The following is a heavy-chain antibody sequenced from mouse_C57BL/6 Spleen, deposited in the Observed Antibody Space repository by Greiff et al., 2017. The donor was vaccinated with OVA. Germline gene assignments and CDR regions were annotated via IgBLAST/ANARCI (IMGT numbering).Heavy chain of an antibody. V-gene: IGHV3-6*01. CDR2: ISYDGSN. CDR1: GYSITSGYY. J-gene: IGHJ4*01. CDR3: AGTMVTPYAMDY. D-gene: IGHD2-2*01. Sequence: EVQLQESGPGLVKPSQSLSLTCSVTGYSITSGYYWNWIRQFPGNKLEWMGYISYDGSNNYNPSLKNRISITRDTSKNQFFLKLNSVTTEDTATYYCAGTMVTPYAMDYWGQGTSVTVSS.